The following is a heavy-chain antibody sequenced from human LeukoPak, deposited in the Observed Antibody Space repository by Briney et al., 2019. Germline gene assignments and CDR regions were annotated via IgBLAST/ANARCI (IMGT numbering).Heavy chain of an antibody. CDR3: ARDDTVTTRAGFID. CDR2: IKQDGSEK. CDR1: GFTFSSYW. D-gene: IGHD4-11*01. Sequence: GGSLTLSCAASGFTFSSYWMSWVRQAPGKRLKWVTKIKQDGSEKYYVDSEKGRFTISRDNAKKSLYLLMNSLRAEDTAVYYCARDDTVTTRAGFIDWGQGTLVTVSS. V-gene: IGHV3-7*01. J-gene: IGHJ4*02.